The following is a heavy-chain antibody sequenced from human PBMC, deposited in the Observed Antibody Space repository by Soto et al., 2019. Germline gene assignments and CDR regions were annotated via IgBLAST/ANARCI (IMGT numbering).Heavy chain of an antibody. Sequence: EVQLLESGGGLVQPGGSLRLSCAASGFTFSSYAMSWVRQAPGKGLEWVSAISGSGGSTYYADSVKGRFTISRDNSKNPLYLIMNRLRAEDTAVYYCSKDLDQWLGLNAYWAQGSQVTVAS. CDR3: SKDLDQWLGLNAY. D-gene: IGHD6-19*01. J-gene: IGHJ4*02. V-gene: IGHV3-23*01. CDR2: ISGSGGST. CDR1: GFTFSSYA.